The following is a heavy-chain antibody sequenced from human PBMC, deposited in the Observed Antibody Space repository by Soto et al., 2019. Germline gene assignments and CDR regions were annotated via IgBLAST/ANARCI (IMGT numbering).Heavy chain of an antibody. Sequence: GGSLRLSCAASGFTFSSYSMNWVRQAPGKGLEWVSYISSSSSTIYYADSVKGRFTISRDNAKNSLNLQMNSLRAEDTAVYYCARDLGVARPYYFDYWGQGTLVTVSS. CDR3: ARDLGVARPYYFDY. D-gene: IGHD2-15*01. J-gene: IGHJ4*02. V-gene: IGHV3-48*01. CDR2: ISSSSSTI. CDR1: GFTFSSYS.